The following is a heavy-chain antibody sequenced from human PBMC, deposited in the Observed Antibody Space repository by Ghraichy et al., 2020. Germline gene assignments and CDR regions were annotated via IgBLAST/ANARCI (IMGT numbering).Heavy chain of an antibody. CDR3: ARIGSYAFRD. V-gene: IGHV3-53*01. CDR1: GFTVSSNY. D-gene: IGHD5-18*01. Sequence: GGSPRLSCAASGFTVSSNYMSWVRQAPGKGLEWVSVIYSVGSTFYADSVKGRFTISRDNSKNTLYLQMSSLRADDTAVYYCARIGSYAFRDWGQGTLVTVSS. J-gene: IGHJ4*02. CDR2: IYSVGST.